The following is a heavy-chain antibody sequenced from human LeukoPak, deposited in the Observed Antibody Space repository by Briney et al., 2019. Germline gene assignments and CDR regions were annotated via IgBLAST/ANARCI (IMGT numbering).Heavy chain of an antibody. CDR2: FYYSGTS. CDR1: GGSISSDY. D-gene: IGHD2-21*02. Sequence: SETLSLTCSVSGGSISSDYWSWIRQPPGKGLEWIGYFYYSGTSKYNPSLKSRVTTSVDTSKNQFSLKLSSVTAADTAVYYCARVWRCSGGDCRSGSDAFDIWGQGTMVTVSS. J-gene: IGHJ3*02. CDR3: ARVWRCSGGDCRSGSDAFDI. V-gene: IGHV4-59*01.